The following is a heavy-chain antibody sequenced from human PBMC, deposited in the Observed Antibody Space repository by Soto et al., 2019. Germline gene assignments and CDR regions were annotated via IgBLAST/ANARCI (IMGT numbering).Heavy chain of an antibody. D-gene: IGHD3-9*01. Sequence: PGESLKISCKASGYSFTSYWIAWVRQMPGKGLEWMGRIDPSDSYTNYSPSFQGHVTISADKSISTAYLQWSSLKASDTAMYYCARHENRVLRYFDWLDSYYYYGMDVWGQGTTVTVSS. CDR2: IDPSDSYT. V-gene: IGHV5-10-1*01. CDR3: ARHENRVLRYFDWLDSYYYYGMDV. CDR1: GYSFTSYW. J-gene: IGHJ6*02.